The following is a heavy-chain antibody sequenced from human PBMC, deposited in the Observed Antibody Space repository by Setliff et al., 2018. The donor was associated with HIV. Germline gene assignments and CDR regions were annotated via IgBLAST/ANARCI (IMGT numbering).Heavy chain of an antibody. Sequence: GGSLRLSCAVSRFTFNIAWLSWVRQAAGKGREWVGRIKTKTEGGTTHYAATVKGRFTISRDDSKNTVYLQMNSLKPEDTAVYYCATKGRDVYSLEAPGWGQGTLVTVSS. D-gene: IGHD3-3*01. CDR2: IKTKTEGGTT. CDR3: ATKGRDVYSLEAPG. J-gene: IGHJ4*02. CDR1: RFTFNIAW. V-gene: IGHV3-15*01.